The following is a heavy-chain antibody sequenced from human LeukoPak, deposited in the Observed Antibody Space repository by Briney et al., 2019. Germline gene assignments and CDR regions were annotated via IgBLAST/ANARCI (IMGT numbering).Heavy chain of an antibody. D-gene: IGHD5-18*01. CDR1: GYTFTGYY. V-gene: IGHV1-8*02. J-gene: IGHJ4*02. CDR3: ARELNTYGDY. Sequence: ASVKVSCKASGYTFTGYYMHWVRQATGQGLEWMGWMNPNSGNTGYAQKFQGRVTMTRNTSISTAYMELSSLRSEDTAVYYCARELNTYGDYWGQGTLVTVSS. CDR2: MNPNSGNT.